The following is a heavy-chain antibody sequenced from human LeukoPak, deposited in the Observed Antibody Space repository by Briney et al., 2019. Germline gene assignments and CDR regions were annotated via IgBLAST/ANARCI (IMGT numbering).Heavy chain of an antibody. CDR3: ARPYYYDSSGYYYYGY. CDR1: GFTFSSYW. Sequence: PGGSLRLSCAASGFTFSSYWMHWVRHAPGKGLVWVSRINSDGSSTSYADSVKGRFTISRDNAKNTLYLQMNSLRAEDTAVYYCARPYYYDSSGYYYYGYWGQGTLVTVSS. D-gene: IGHD3-22*01. CDR2: INSDGSST. V-gene: IGHV3-74*01. J-gene: IGHJ4*02.